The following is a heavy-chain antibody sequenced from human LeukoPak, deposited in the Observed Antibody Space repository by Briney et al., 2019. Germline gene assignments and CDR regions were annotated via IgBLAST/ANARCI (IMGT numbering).Heavy chain of an antibody. CDR3: ARDRVPFYSSTFKDYYLQYGLDV. D-gene: IGHD6-13*01. CDR2: INPNNGGT. CDR1: GYTFTGHY. Sequence: ASVKVSCKASGYTFTGHYIHWVRQAPGQGLEWMGWINPNNGGTSYAQKFQGRVSVTRDTSISTAYMEVSRLRSDDTALYYCARDRVPFYSSTFKDYYLQYGLDVWGQGATVTVSS. J-gene: IGHJ6*02. V-gene: IGHV1-2*02.